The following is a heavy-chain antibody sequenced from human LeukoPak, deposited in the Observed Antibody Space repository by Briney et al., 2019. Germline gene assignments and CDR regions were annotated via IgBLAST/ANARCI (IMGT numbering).Heavy chain of an antibody. CDR1: WYTFTNYW. J-gene: IGHJ4*02. Sequence: GESLKISCKGPWYTFTNYWIGLGRQMPGKGLEWMGIIYPGDSDTRYRPSFQGQVTISADKSLSTAYLQWSSLKASDTAMYYCAQYVDTYYFDYWGQGTLVTVSS. V-gene: IGHV5-51*01. CDR2: IYPGDSDT. D-gene: IGHD3-16*01. CDR3: AQYVDTYYFDY.